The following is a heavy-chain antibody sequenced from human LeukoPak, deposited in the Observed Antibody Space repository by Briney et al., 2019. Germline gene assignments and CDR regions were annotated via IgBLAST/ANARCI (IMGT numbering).Heavy chain of an antibody. CDR1: GFTFSSNA. D-gene: IGHD6-13*01. CDR3: AKRVAAPGRTYYFDY. Sequence: RGSLRLSCAASGFTFSSNALSWVRQAPGKGLEWVSVIGTSVSDTYYADSVKGRFTISRDNSKNTVYLQLNSLRAEDTAVYYCAKRVAAPGRTYYFDYWGQGTLVIVSS. CDR2: IGTSVSDT. V-gene: IGHV3-23*01. J-gene: IGHJ4*02.